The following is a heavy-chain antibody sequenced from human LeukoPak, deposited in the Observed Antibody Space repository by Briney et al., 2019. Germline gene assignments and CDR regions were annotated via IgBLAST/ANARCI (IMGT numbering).Heavy chain of an antibody. Sequence: GGSLRLSCAASGFTFGSYNMNWVRQAPGKGLEWVSSISSSSSYIYYAGSVKGRFTISRGNAKNSLYLQMNSLRAEDTAVYYCARVGYCSGGRCYGVDYWGQGTLVTVSS. D-gene: IGHD2-15*01. V-gene: IGHV3-21*06. CDR3: ARVGYCSGGRCYGVDY. CDR2: ISSSSSYI. J-gene: IGHJ4*02. CDR1: GFTFGSYN.